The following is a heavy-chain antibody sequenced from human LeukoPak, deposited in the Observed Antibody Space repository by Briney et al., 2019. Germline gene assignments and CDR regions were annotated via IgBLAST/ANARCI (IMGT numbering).Heavy chain of an antibody. Sequence: GGSLRLSCAASGFTFSSYAMSWVRQAPGKGLEWVSAISGSGGSTYYADSVKGRFTISRDSSKNTLYLQMNSLRAEDTAVYYCAAHTAMVKGPFDYWGQGTLVTVSS. CDR2: ISGSGGST. CDR1: GFTFSSYA. CDR3: AAHTAMVKGPFDY. V-gene: IGHV3-23*01. J-gene: IGHJ4*02. D-gene: IGHD5-18*01.